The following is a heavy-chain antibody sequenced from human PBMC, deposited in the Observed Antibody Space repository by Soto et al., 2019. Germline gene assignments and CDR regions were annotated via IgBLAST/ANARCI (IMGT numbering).Heavy chain of an antibody. J-gene: IGHJ4*02. D-gene: IGHD1-26*01. Sequence: EVQLLESGGGLVQPGGSLRLSCAASGFIFSNYGMNWVRQAPGKGLEWVSAISGTGDSTFYKDSVKGRFTISRDNSKNTLYLQMSSLRAEEPAIYYCAKDLSSSSGTYYGYFDFWGQGTLVTVSS. CDR3: AKDLSSSSGTYYGYFDF. CDR1: GFIFSNYG. V-gene: IGHV3-23*01. CDR2: ISGTGDST.